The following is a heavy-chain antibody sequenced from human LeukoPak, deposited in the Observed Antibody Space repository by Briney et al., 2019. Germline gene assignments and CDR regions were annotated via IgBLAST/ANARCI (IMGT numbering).Heavy chain of an antibody. J-gene: IGHJ1*01. V-gene: IGHV3-23*01. Sequence: GGSLRLSCAASGFTFSAYAMSWVRQAPGKGLEWVSVISGSGGSTYYADSVKGRFTISRDNSKNTLYLQMNSLRAEDTAVYYCAKEIYGDSTGGRFQHWGQGTLVTVSS. CDR2: ISGSGGST. CDR1: GFTFSAYA. D-gene: IGHD4-17*01. CDR3: AKEIYGDSTGGRFQH.